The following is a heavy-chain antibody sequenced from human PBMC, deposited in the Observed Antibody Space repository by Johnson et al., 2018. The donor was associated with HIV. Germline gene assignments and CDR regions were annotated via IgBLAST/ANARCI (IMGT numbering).Heavy chain of an antibody. CDR1: GFTFSSYA. CDR2: ISYDGSNK. CDR3: ARGGVWNDFDAFDI. J-gene: IGHJ3*02. V-gene: IGHV3-30*04. Sequence: VQLVESGGGVVQPGRSLRLSCAASGFTFSSYAMHWVRQAPGKGLEWVAVISYDGSNKYYADSVKGRFTISRDNSKNTLYLQMNSLRAEDTAVYYCARGGVWNDFDAFDIWGQGTMVTVSS. D-gene: IGHD1-1*01.